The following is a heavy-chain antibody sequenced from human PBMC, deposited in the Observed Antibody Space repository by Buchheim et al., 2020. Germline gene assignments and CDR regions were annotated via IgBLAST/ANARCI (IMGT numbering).Heavy chain of an antibody. CDR3: ARIAPYYYYYGMDV. V-gene: IGHV4-59*01. J-gene: IGHJ6*02. Sequence: QVQLQESGPGLVKPSETLSLTCTVSGGSISSYYWSWIRQPPGKGLEWIGYIYYIGSTNYNPSLTSRVTISVDTSKNQFSLKLSSVTAADTAVYYCARIAPYYYYYGMDVWGQGTT. D-gene: IGHD6-13*01. CDR2: IYYIGST. CDR1: GGSISSYY.